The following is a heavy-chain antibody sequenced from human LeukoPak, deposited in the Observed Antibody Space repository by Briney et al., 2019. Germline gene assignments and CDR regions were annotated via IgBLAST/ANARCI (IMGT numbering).Heavy chain of an antibody. D-gene: IGHD6-6*01. CDR3: ARGLGKGSSDY. Sequence: GGSLRLSCAASGFTFSSYGMHWVRQAPGKGLEWVALIWYDRNNKYYADSVKGRFTISRDNSKNTLYLQLNSLRAEDMAVYYCARGLGKGSSDYWGQGTLVTVSS. V-gene: IGHV3-33*01. CDR2: IWYDRNNK. J-gene: IGHJ4*02. CDR1: GFTFSSYG.